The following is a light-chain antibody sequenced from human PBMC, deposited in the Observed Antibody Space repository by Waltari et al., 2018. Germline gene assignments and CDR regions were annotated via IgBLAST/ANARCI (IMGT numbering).Light chain of an antibody. J-gene: IGKJ2*01. CDR1: QSVLYSSNNKNY. V-gene: IGKV4-1*01. CDR3: QQYYSALRGT. CDR2: WAS. Sequence: DIVMTQSPDSLAVSLGERATINCKSSQSVLYSSNNKNYLAWYQQKPGQPPKLLLYWASTLESGVPDRFSGSGSWTDFTLTISSLQAEDVAVYYCQQYYSALRGTFGPGTKLEIK.